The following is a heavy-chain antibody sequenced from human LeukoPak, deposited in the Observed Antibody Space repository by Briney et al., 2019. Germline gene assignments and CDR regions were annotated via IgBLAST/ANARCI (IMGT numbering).Heavy chain of an antibody. Sequence: SETLSLTCAVYGXSFSGYYWSWIRQPPGKGREWIGEINHSGSTNYNPSLKSRVTISVDTSKNQFSLKLSSVTAADTAVYYCANLYDSSGYHIDYWGQGTLVTVSS. V-gene: IGHV4-34*01. J-gene: IGHJ4*02. CDR3: ANLYDSSGYHIDY. D-gene: IGHD3-22*01. CDR1: GXSFSGYY. CDR2: INHSGST.